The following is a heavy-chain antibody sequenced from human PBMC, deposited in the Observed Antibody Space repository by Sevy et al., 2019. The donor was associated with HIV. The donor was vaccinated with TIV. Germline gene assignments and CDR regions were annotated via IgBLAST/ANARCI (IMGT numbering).Heavy chain of an antibody. CDR2: IGSSGPG. J-gene: IGHJ4*02. D-gene: IGHD3-9*01. Sequence: SETLSLTCNVSGASITSYYWSWIRQPPGKGLEWVGDIGSSGPGNYNPSLMSRVTLSVDTTKSHFSLKLRSVTAVDTAVYYCARSRYYFDSWGQGALVTVSS. CDR1: GASITSYY. CDR3: ARSRYYFDS. V-gene: IGHV4-4*08.